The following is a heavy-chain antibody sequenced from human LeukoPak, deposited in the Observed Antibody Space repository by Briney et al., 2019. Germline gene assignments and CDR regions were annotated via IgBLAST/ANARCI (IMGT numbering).Heavy chain of an antibody. CDR1: GYTLTELS. CDR3: ATFILVVVPDATDRIY. J-gene: IGHJ4*02. V-gene: IGHV1-24*01. CDR2: SDPEDGET. Sequence: ASVKVSCKVSGYTLTELSMHWVRQAPGKGLEWMGGSDPEDGETIYAQKFQGRVTMTEDTSTDTAYMELSSLRSEDTAVYYCATFILVVVPDATDRIYWGQGTLVTVSS. D-gene: IGHD2-2*01.